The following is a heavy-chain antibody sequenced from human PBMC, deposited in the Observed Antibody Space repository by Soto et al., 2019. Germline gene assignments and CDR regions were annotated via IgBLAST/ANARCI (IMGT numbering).Heavy chain of an antibody. D-gene: IGHD2-21*02. CDR2: ISGGGGST. CDR1: GFTFGNFG. Sequence: VQLLESGGGLVQPGGSLRLSCAASGFTFGNFGMNWVRQAPGKGLEWVSGISGGGGSTYYADSVKGRFTISRDPSKNTIPLEMNSLRAEDTAVYYCAKGFIVVVTVIRPDDAFDVWGQGTLVTVSS. V-gene: IGHV3-23*01. J-gene: IGHJ3*01. CDR3: AKGFIVVVTVIRPDDAFDV.